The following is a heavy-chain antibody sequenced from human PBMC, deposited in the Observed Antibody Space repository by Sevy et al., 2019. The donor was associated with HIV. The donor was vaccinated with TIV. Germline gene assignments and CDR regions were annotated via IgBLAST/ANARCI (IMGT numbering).Heavy chain of an antibody. Sequence: SETLSLTCTVSGGSISTYYWSWIRQPPGKGLEYIGYIYYTGSTNYNPSLKSRVTILVDTSKNQFSLNLRSVTAVDTAVYYCARAPPLRSGDDSLNWFDPWGQGTLVTVSS. V-gene: IGHV4-59*01. CDR3: ARAPPLRSGDDSLNWFDP. D-gene: IGHD5-12*01. J-gene: IGHJ5*02. CDR1: GGSISTYY. CDR2: IYYTGST.